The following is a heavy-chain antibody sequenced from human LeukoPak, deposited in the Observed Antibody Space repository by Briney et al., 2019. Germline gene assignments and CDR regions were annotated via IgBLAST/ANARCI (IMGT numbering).Heavy chain of an antibody. V-gene: IGHV1-8*03. CDR1: GYTFTGYY. CDR3: ARRHNGFDI. CDR2: MNPNSGNT. J-gene: IGHJ3*02. D-gene: IGHD1-14*01. Sequence: ASVKVSCKASGYTFTGYYMHWVRQAPGQGLEWMGWMNPNSGNTGYAQKFQGRVTITRNTSISTAYMELSSLRSEDTAVYYCARRHNGFDIWGQGTMVTVSS.